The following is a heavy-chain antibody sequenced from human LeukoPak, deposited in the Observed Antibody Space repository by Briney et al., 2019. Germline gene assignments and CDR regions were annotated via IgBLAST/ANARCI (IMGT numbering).Heavy chain of an antibody. Sequence: SVKVSWKASGGTFSSYAISWVRQAPGQGLEWMGGIIPIFGTANYAQKFQGRVTITADKSSTTVYMELSSLRSEDTAVYYCAKGTWGLTINNFDVWGQGTMVTVSS. CDR2: IIPIFGTA. V-gene: IGHV1-69*06. J-gene: IGHJ3*01. D-gene: IGHD3-9*01. CDR3: AKGTWGLTINNFDV. CDR1: GGTFSSYA.